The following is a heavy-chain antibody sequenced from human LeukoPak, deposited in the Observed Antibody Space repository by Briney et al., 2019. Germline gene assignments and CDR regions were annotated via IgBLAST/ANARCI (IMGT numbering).Heavy chain of an antibody. Sequence: GGSLRLSCAASGFTFSSYGMHWVRQAPGKGLEWVAVISYDGSNKYYADSVKGRFTISRDNSKNTLYLQMNSLRAEDTAVYYCAKDHSGSVYGMDVWGQGTTVTVSS. CDR2: ISYDGSNK. CDR1: GFTFSSYG. CDR3: AKDHSGSVYGMDV. J-gene: IGHJ6*02. D-gene: IGHD1-26*01. V-gene: IGHV3-30*18.